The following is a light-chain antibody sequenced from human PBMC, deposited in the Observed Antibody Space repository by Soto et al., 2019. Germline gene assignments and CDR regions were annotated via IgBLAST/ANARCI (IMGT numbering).Light chain of an antibody. J-gene: IGLJ3*02. CDR3: CSYAGSSALV. CDR2: DVS. CDR1: SSDIGSYNL. V-gene: IGLV2-23*02. Sequence: QSALTQPASVSGSPGQSITISCTGTSSDIGSYNLVSWYQQDPGKAPKLLIYDVSERPSGVSNRFSGSKSGNTASLTISGLQVEDEAEYYCCSYAGSSALVFGGGTKLTVL.